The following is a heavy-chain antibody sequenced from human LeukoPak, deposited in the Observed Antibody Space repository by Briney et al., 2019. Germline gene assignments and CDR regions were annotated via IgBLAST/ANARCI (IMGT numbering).Heavy chain of an antibody. CDR2: INPSGGST. Sequence: ASVTVSCTASGYTFTSYYMHWVRQAPGQGLEWKGIINPSGGSTSSAQKFQGRVTITRDTSTSTVYMELSSLRSEDTAVYYCARGARDGYWGTGYWGQGTLVTVSS. CDR3: ARGARDGYWGTGY. CDR1: GYTFTSYY. V-gene: IGHV1-46*01. D-gene: IGHD5-24*01. J-gene: IGHJ4*02.